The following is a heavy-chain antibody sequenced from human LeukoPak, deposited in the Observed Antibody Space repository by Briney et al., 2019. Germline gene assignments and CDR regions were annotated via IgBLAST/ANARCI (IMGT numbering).Heavy chain of an antibody. J-gene: IGHJ4*02. CDR3: TTERLLRYFDY. Sequence: GGSLRLSCAASGFTFSNAWMSWVRQAPGKGLEWVGRIKSKTDGGTADYAAPVKGRFTISRDDSKNTLYLQMNSLKTEDTAVYYCTTERLLRYFDYWGQGTLVTVSS. CDR1: GFTFSNAW. V-gene: IGHV3-15*01. CDR2: IKSKTDGGTA. D-gene: IGHD3-9*01.